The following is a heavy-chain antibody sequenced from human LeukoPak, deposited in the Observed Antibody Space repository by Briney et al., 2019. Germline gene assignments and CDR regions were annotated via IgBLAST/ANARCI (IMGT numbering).Heavy chain of an antibody. J-gene: IGHJ4*02. V-gene: IGHV3-23*01. Sequence: GGSLRLSCAASGFTFSYYGMSWVRQAPGKGLEWVSAISGSGGSTYYPDSVRGRFTISRDNSKNTLYLQINRLRAEDAAVFYWAKVLFVSNIRLFFDDWGQGTLVTVSS. CDR1: GFTFSYYG. D-gene: IGHD2-2*01. CDR3: AKVLFVSNIRLFFDD. CDR2: ISGSGGST.